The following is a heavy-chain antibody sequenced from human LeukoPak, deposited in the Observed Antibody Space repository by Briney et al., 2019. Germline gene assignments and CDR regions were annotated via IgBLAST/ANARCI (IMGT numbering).Heavy chain of an antibody. CDR1: GHTFNSYH. D-gene: IGHD5-12*01. V-gene: IGHV1-46*02. Sequence: ASVKVSCKASGHTFNSYHMHWVRQAPGQGLEWMGMINPSGGTTSYAQKFQGRVTMTRDTSTSTVYMELSSLRSEDTAVYYCAKDVGSGSADDWGERALVAVSS. CDR3: AKDVGSGSADD. CDR2: INPSGGTT. J-gene: IGHJ4*02.